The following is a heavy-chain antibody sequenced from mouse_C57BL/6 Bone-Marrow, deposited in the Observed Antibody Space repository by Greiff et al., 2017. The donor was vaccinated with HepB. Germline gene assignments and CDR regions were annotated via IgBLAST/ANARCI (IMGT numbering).Heavy chain of an antibody. CDR1: GYAFSSSW. V-gene: IGHV1-82*01. Sequence: VQLQHSGPELVKPGASVKISCKASGYAFSSSWMNWVKQRPGKGLEWIGRIYPGDGDTNYNGKFKGKATLTADKSSSTAYMQLSSLTSEDSAVYFCARRITTVVAPFDYWGQGTTLTVSS. J-gene: IGHJ2*01. D-gene: IGHD1-1*01. CDR3: ARRITTVVAPFDY. CDR2: IYPGDGDT.